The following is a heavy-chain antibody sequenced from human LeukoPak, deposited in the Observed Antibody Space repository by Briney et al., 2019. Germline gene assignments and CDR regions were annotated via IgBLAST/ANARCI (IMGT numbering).Heavy chain of an antibody. CDR2: IRSKAFGGTT. CDR3: TRRQTFDY. J-gene: IGHJ4*02. Sequence: PGGSLRLSCAASGFTFSSYAMSWVRQAPGKRLEWVGLIRSKAFGGTTEYAASVKGRFTISRDDSKSIAFLQMNSLQSEDTAVYYCTRRQTFDYWGQGTLVTVSS. CDR1: GFTFSSYA. V-gene: IGHV3-49*04.